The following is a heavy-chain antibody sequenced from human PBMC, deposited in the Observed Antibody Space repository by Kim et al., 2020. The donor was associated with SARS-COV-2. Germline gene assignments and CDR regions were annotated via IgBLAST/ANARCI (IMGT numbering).Heavy chain of an antibody. J-gene: IGHJ4*02. D-gene: IGHD1-26*01. Sequence: NTGDAQKFPGRVTMTRNTSISTAYMELSSLRSEDTAVYYCASSIVGATLDYWGQGTLVTVSS. CDR3: ASSIVGATLDY. CDR2: NT. V-gene: IGHV1-8*01.